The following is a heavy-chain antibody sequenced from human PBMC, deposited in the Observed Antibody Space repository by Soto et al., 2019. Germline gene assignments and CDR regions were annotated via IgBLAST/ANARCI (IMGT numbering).Heavy chain of an antibody. D-gene: IGHD6-13*01. CDR1: GGSVSSGSYY. Sequence: SETLSLTCTVSGGSVSSGSYYWSWIRQPPGKGLEWIGYIYYSGSTNYNPSLKSRVTISVDTSKNQFSLKLSSVTAADTAVYYCAREVYSSNVFDPWGQGTLVTVSS. V-gene: IGHV4-61*01. J-gene: IGHJ5*02. CDR3: AREVYSSNVFDP. CDR2: IYYSGST.